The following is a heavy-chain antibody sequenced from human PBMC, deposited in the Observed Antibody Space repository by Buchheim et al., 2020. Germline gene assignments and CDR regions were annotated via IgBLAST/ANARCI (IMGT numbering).Heavy chain of an antibody. CDR2: VHYSGGT. D-gene: IGHD6-19*01. CDR1: GGSISNDY. J-gene: IGHJ4*02. Sequence: QVQLQESGPGLVKPSETLSLTCTVSGGSISNDYWSWLRQSPGKGLEWIAYVHYSGGTNYNSALKSRLTVSMDTSKNQFSLKLNSVTAADTAVYYCAKGAGWYAYWGQGTL. V-gene: IGHV4-59*01. CDR3: AKGAGWYAY.